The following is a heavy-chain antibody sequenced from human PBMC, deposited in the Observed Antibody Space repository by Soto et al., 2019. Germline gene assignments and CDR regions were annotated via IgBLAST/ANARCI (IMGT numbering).Heavy chain of an antibody. D-gene: IGHD1-20*01. CDR2: INHSGST. CDR3: AGGGQYNWKLNWFDP. J-gene: IGHJ5*02. CDR1: GGSFSGYY. Sequence: SETLSLTCAVYGGSFSGYYWSWIRQPPGKGLEWIGEINHSGSTNYNPSLKSRVTISVDTPKNQFSLKLSSVTAADTAVYYCAGGGQYNWKLNWFDPWGQGTLVTVSS. V-gene: IGHV4-34*01.